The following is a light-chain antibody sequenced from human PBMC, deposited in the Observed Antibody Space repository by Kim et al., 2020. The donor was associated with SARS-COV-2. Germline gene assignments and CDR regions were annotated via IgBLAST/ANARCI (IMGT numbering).Light chain of an antibody. CDR3: QSRDSSDKVV. CDR2: GKN. J-gene: IGLJ2*01. V-gene: IGLV3-19*01. Sequence: VALGQTVRITCQGGSLRSYYASWNQQKPGQAPVLVIYGKNNRPSGIPDRFSGSSSGNTASLTITGAQAEDEADYYCQSRDSSDKVVFGGGTQLTVL. CDR1: SLRSYY.